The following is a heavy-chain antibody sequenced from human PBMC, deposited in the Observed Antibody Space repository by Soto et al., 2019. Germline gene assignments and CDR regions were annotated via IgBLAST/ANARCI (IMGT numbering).Heavy chain of an antibody. D-gene: IGHD2-21*01. CDR1: GFTFSTYG. Sequence: QVQLVESGGGVVQPGRSLRLSCAASGFTFSTYGMHWFRQAPGTGLEWVAVIWNDGSQKYYADSVKGRSTISRDNSKNTLFRQMKSLSAEDTAVYYCASVYSLAGMGVWGQGTTVTASS. J-gene: IGHJ6*02. CDR3: ASVYSLAGMGV. CDR2: IWNDGSQK. V-gene: IGHV3-33*01.